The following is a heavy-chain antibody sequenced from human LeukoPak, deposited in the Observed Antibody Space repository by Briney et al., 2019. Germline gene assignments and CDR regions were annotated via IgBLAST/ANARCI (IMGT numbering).Heavy chain of an antibody. CDR1: GGSFSGYY. CDR2: INHSGST. V-gene: IGHV4-34*01. Sequence: SETLSLTCAVYGGSFSGYYWSWIRQPPGKGLEWIGEINHSGSTNYNPSLKSRVTISVDTSKNQFSLKLSSVTAADTAVYYCARGLGDSSGYYAWYFDYWGQGTLVTVSS. J-gene: IGHJ4*02. CDR3: ARGLGDSSGYYAWYFDY. D-gene: IGHD3-22*01.